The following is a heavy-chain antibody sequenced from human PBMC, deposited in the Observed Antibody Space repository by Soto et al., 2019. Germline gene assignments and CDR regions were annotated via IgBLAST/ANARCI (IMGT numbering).Heavy chain of an antibody. CDR2: ISGSGDST. Sequence: EVQLLESGGGLVQPGGSLRLSCAASGFTFSSYAMRWVRQAPGKGLEWVSSISGSGDSTYYADSVKGRFTISRDNYKNTLYLQMTSLRAEDTAVYYCARRGSGSYYDYWGQGTLVPVSS. J-gene: IGHJ4*02. CDR3: ARRGSGSYYDY. V-gene: IGHV3-23*01. CDR1: GFTFSSYA. D-gene: IGHD1-26*01.